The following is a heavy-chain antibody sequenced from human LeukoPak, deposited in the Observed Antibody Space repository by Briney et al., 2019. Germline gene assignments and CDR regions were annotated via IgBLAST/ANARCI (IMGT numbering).Heavy chain of an antibody. Sequence: GGSLRLSCAASGFTVSSKYMSWVRQAPGKGLEWVSVMYSGGSTKYADSVKGRFTISRDNSKNTLYLQMNSLRAEDTAVYYCAKGGFMSSGRWFDPWGQGTLVTVSS. CDR1: GFTVSSKY. D-gene: IGHD6-19*01. V-gene: IGHV3-53*01. J-gene: IGHJ5*02. CDR3: AKGGFMSSGRWFDP. CDR2: MYSGGST.